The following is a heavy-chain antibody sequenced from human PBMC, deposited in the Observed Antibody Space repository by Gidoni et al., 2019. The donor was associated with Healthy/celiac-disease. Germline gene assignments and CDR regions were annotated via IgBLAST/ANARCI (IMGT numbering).Heavy chain of an antibody. J-gene: IGHJ1*01. D-gene: IGHD3-22*01. CDR2: INPSGGST. Sequence: QVQLVQSGAEVKKPGASVKVSCKASGYTFTSYYMHWVRQAPGQGLEWMGIINPSGGSTSYAQKFQGRVTMTRDTSTSTVYMELSSLRSEDTAVYYCARPTYYDSSGYSLTPSEYFQHWGQGTLVTVSS. CDR1: GYTFTSYY. V-gene: IGHV1-46*01. CDR3: ARPTYYDSSGYSLTPSEYFQH.